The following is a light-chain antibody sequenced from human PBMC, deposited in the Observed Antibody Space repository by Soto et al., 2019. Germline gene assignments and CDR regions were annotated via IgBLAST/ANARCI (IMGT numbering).Light chain of an antibody. Sequence: QSALTQPASVSGSPGQSITISCTGTSSDVGGYNYVSWYQQHPGKAPKLMIYDVSNRPSGVSNRFSGSKSGNTASLTISGLQAEDEADYSCISYTSSSTYVVFGGGTKLTVL. CDR1: SSDVGGYNY. CDR2: DVS. J-gene: IGLJ2*01. CDR3: ISYTSSSTYVV. V-gene: IGLV2-14*01.